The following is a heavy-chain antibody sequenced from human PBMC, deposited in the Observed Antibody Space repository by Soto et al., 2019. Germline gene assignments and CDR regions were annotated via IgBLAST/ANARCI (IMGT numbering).Heavy chain of an antibody. CDR3: ARRGYYYGMDV. D-gene: IGHD5-12*01. CDR1: EYSITSYW. Sequence: PGEPQKNSCKGAEYSITSYWIGWVRQMTGKGLEWMGIVYPGDSDTRYGPSFKGPVTISADKSISTAYLQWSSLKASDTAMYYCARRGYYYGMDVWGQGTTVTVSS. J-gene: IGHJ6*02. V-gene: IGHV5-51*01. CDR2: VYPGDSDT.